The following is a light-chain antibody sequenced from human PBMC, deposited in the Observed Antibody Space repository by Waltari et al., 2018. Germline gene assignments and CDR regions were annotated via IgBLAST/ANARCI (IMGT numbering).Light chain of an antibody. CDR3: QQYNNWPPFT. CDR1: PSVCIN. V-gene: IGKV3-15*01. J-gene: IGKJ3*01. Sequence: EIVMTQSPATLSVSPGERATLSCRASPSVCINLVWYQQNPGQAPRLLIYGASTRATGIPARFSGDGSGTEFTLTISSLQSEDFAVYYCQQYNNWPPFTFGPGTKVDIK. CDR2: GAS.